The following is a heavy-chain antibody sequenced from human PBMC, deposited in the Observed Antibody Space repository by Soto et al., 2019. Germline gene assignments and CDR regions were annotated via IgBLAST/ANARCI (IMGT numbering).Heavy chain of an antibody. V-gene: IGHV1-46*03. Sequence: QVQLVQSGAEVKKPGASVKVSCKASGYTFTSYYMHWVRQAPGQGLEWMGIINPSGGSTSYAQKSXGXVXXTRDTSTSTVYMELSSLRSEDTAVYYCARAEYFQHWGQGTLVTVSS. J-gene: IGHJ1*01. CDR3: ARAEYFQH. CDR2: INPSGGST. CDR1: GYTFTSYY.